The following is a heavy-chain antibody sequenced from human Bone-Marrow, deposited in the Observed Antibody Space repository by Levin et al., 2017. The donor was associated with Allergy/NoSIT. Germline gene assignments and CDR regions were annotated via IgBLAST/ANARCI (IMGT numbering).Heavy chain of an antibody. D-gene: IGHD2-21*02. Sequence: GESLKISCVGSGFTFSSYYMTWVRQAPGKGLEWVANIHQTGSDINYVGSVKGRFTISRDNGKNSLYLQMNSLRVDDSAVYYCARVETGPYHYYGMDVWGQGTTVIVSS. CDR3: ARVETGPYHYYGMDV. J-gene: IGHJ6*02. CDR2: IHQTGSDI. V-gene: IGHV3-7*04. CDR1: GFTFSSYY.